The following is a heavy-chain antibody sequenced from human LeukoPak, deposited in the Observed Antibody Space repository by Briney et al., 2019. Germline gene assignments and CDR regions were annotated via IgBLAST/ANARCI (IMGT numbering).Heavy chain of an antibody. V-gene: IGHV3-7*01. CDR3: ARGGYYYPSP. D-gene: IGHD1-26*01. Sequence: GGSLRLSCAASGFTFSTYWMTWVRQAPGKGLEWVAKIKQDGSEKYYVDSVKGRFTISSDNAKNSVHLQMNSLRAEDTAVYYCARGGYYYPSPWGQGTLVTVSS. CDR1: GFTFSTYW. J-gene: IGHJ5*02. CDR2: IKQDGSEK.